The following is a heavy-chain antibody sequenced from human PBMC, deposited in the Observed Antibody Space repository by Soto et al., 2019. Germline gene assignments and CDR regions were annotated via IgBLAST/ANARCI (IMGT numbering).Heavy chain of an antibody. Sequence: ASVKVSCKASGYTFTGYYMHWVRQAPGQGPEWMGWINPNSGGTNYAQKFQGRVTMTRDTSISTAYMELSRLRSDDTAVYYCARAAPGYCSGGRRYPFQHWGQGTLVTVST. V-gene: IGHV1-2*02. CDR1: GYTFTGYY. CDR2: INPNSGGT. CDR3: ARAAPGYCSGGRRYPFQH. J-gene: IGHJ1*01. D-gene: IGHD2-15*01.